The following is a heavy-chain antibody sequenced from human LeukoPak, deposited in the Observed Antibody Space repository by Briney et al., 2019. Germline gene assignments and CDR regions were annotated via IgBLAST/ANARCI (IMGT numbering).Heavy chain of an antibody. CDR3: ARGDCTTTRCKTSPFDY. Sequence: PGGSLRLSCAASGFTVSSNYMSWVRQAPGKGLEWVSDIYSDGTTYYEDAVKGRFTISRDNAKNTLYLQMKTLRADDTAVYYCARGDCTTTRCKTSPFDYWGQGTLVTVSS. V-gene: IGHV3-53*01. CDR2: IYSDGTT. CDR1: GFTVSSNY. J-gene: IGHJ4*02. D-gene: IGHD2-2*01.